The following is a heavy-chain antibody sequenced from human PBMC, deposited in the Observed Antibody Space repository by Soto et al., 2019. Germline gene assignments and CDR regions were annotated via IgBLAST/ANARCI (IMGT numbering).Heavy chain of an antibody. CDR2: INHSGST. CDR1: GGSFSGYY. CDR3: ARGGSGYYYENYFDY. V-gene: IGHV4-34*01. Sequence: PSETLSLTCAVYGGSFSGYYWSWIRQPPGKGLEWIGEINHSGSTNYNPSLKSRVTISVDTSKNQFSLKPSSVTAADTAVYYCARGGSGYYYENYFDYWGQGTLVTVSS. J-gene: IGHJ4*02. D-gene: IGHD3-22*01.